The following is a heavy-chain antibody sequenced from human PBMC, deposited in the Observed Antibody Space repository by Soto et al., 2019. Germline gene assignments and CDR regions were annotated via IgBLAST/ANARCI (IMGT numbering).Heavy chain of an antibody. CDR2: IYSGGST. V-gene: IGHV3-53*04. D-gene: IGHD3-9*01. J-gene: IGHJ5*02. CDR3: ARAPEYYDILTGYRSTGGFDP. Sequence: GGSLRLSCAASGFTVSSNYMGWVRQAPGKGLEWVSVIYSGGSTYYADSVKGRFTISRHNSKNTLYLQMNSLRAEDTAVYYCARAPEYYDILTGYRSTGGFDPWGQGTLVTVSS. CDR1: GFTVSSNY.